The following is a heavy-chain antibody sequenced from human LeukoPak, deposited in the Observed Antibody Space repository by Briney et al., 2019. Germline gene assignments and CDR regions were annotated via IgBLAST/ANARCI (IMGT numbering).Heavy chain of an antibody. J-gene: IGHJ4*02. CDR1: GGSFSGYY. D-gene: IGHD3-3*01. CDR2: INHSGST. V-gene: IGHV4-34*01. Sequence: SETLSLTCAVYGGSFSGYYWSWIRQPPGKGLEWIGEINHSGSTNYNPSLKSRVTISVDTSKNQFSLKLSSVTAAGTAVYYCARAYDFWSGYQLDYWGQGTLVTVSS. CDR3: ARAYDFWSGYQLDY.